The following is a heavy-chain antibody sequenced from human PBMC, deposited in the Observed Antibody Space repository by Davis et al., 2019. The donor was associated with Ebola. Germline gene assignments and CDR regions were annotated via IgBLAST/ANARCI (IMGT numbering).Heavy chain of an antibody. Sequence: ASVTVSCKASGYSFTGYYMHWVRQAPGQGLEWMGWINPNTDDRGYVQKFQGRVTLTSDTSITTASMELRSLRSDDTAVYYCARALITRDYYYYMDVWGKGTTVTVSS. CDR2: INPNTDDR. CDR1: GYSFTGYY. V-gene: IGHV1-2*02. CDR3: ARALITRDYYYYMDV. J-gene: IGHJ6*03. D-gene: IGHD3-10*01.